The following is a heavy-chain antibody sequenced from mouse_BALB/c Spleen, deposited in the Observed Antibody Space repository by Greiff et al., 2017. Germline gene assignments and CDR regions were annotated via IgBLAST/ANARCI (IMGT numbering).Heavy chain of an antibody. V-gene: IGHV5-12-2*01. CDR3: ARHGNYPYYFDY. J-gene: IGHJ2*01. Sequence: DVKLVESGGGLVQPGGSLKLSCAASGFTFSSYTMSWVRQTPEKRLEWVAYISNGGGSTYYPDTVKGRFTISRDNAKNTLYLQMSSLKSEDTAMYYCARHGNYPYYFDYWGQGTTLTVSS. CDR1: GFTFSSYT. CDR2: ISNGGGST. D-gene: IGHD2-1*01.